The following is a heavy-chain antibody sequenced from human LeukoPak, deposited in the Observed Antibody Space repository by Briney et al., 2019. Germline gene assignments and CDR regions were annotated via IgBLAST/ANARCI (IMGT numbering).Heavy chain of an antibody. CDR2: IGTTDNT. J-gene: IGHJ5*02. D-gene: IGHD2-8*01. CDR1: GFAFSIYD. Sequence: GGSLRLSCAAPGFAFSIYDMHWVRQPTGKGPEWVSAIGTTDNTYYIDSVKGRFTISRENAKNSLYLQMNSLRAEDTAIYYCARVPTNSWYNWFDPWGQGTLVTVSS. V-gene: IGHV3-13*01. CDR3: ARVPTNSWYNWFDP.